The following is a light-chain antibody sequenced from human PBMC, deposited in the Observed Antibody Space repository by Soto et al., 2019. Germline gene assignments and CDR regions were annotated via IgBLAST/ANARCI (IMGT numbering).Light chain of an antibody. Sequence: QSVLTQPASVSGSPGQSITISCTGTSSDIGSYNYVSWYQQNPGKAPKLIIFDVSNRPSGVSNRFSGSKSGNTASLTISGLQAEDEADYYCSSYTSSSTRVFGGGTKVTVL. CDR2: DVS. CDR1: SSDIGSYNY. V-gene: IGLV2-14*01. J-gene: IGLJ3*02. CDR3: SSYTSSSTRV.